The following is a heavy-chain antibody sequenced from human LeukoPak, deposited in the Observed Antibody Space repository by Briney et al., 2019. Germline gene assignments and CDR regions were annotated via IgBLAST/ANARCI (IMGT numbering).Heavy chain of an antibody. V-gene: IGHV3-74*01. J-gene: IGHJ4*02. CDR1: GFIFSSYS. CDR3: TRGGVDY. Sequence: GGSLRLSCAASGFIFSSYSMNWVRQAPGKGLVWVSRINGDGSTTTYADSVKGRFTISRDNAKNTLYLQMNSLRAEDTAVYYCTRGGVDYWGQGTLVTVSS. CDR2: INGDGSTT.